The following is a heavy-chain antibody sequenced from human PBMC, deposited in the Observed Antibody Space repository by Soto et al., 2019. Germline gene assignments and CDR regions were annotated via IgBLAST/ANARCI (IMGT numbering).Heavy chain of an antibody. Sequence: SVKVSCKASGGTFSSYAISWVRQAPGQGLEWMGGIIPIFGTANYAQKFQGRVTITADKSTSTAYMELSSLRSEDTAVYYCATHYYGSGSPPPDYYYYYGMDVWGQGTTVTAP. J-gene: IGHJ6*02. CDR1: GGTFSSYA. V-gene: IGHV1-69*06. CDR3: ATHYYGSGSPPPDYYYYYGMDV. CDR2: IIPIFGTA. D-gene: IGHD3-10*01.